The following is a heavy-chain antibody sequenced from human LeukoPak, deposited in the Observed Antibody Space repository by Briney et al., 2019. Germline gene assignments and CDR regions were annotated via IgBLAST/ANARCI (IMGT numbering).Heavy chain of an antibody. V-gene: IGHV4-34*01. J-gene: IGHJ4*02. CDR1: GGSFSGYY. D-gene: IGHD2-2*01. Sequence: PSETLSLTCAVYGGSFSGYYWSWIRQPPGKGLEWIGEINHSGSTNYNPSLKSRVTISVDTSKNQFSLKLSSVTAADTAVYYCASQTPDCSSTSCPVDYWGQGTLVTVSS. CDR3: ASQTPDCSSTSCPVDY. CDR2: INHSGST.